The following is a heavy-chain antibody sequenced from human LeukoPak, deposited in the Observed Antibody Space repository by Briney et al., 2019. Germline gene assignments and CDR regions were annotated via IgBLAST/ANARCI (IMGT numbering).Heavy chain of an antibody. CDR2: IKEDGSEK. V-gene: IGHV3-7*03. D-gene: IGHD2/OR15-2a*01. Sequence: GGSLRLSSAASGFSFSGYWMTWVRQAPGKGLEWVANIKEDGSEKYCADFVKGRFTISRDNAKNSLDLQMNSLRAEDTAVYYCARRGSTDYWGQGTLVTVSS. CDR3: ARRGSTDY. J-gene: IGHJ4*02. CDR1: GFSFSGYW.